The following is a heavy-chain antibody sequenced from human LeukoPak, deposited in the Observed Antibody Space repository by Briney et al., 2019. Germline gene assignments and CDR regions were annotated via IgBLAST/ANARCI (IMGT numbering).Heavy chain of an antibody. D-gene: IGHD6-19*01. CDR1: GYTFTGYY. V-gene: IGHV1-24*01. J-gene: IGHJ3*02. CDR3: ATAVFSVVAGPFAFDI. Sequence: ASAKVSCKASGYTFTGYYMHWVRQAPGKGLEWMGGFDPEDGETIYAQKFQGRVTMTEDTSTDTAYMELSSLRSEDTAVYYCATAVFSVVAGPFAFDIWGQGTMVTVSS. CDR2: FDPEDGET.